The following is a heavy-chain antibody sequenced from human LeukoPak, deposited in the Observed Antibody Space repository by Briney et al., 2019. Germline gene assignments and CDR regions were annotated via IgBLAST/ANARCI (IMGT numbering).Heavy chain of an antibody. Sequence: ASVKVSCKASGYTFTSYGISWVRQAPGQGLEWMGWISAYDGNTNYAQKLQGRVTMTTDTSTSTACMELRSLRSDDTAVYYCARVKVGATDRFDPWGQGTLVTVSS. D-gene: IGHD1-26*01. V-gene: IGHV1-18*01. CDR1: GYTFTSYG. J-gene: IGHJ5*02. CDR3: ARVKVGATDRFDP. CDR2: ISAYDGNT.